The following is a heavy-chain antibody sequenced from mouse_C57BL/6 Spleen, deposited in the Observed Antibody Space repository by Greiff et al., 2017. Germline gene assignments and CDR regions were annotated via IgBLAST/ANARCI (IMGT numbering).Heavy chain of an antibody. V-gene: IGHV1-39*01. CDR3: ARYNYYGSSYLWYFDV. CDR2: INPNDGTA. CDR1: GYSFTDYN. Sequence: VQLQQSGPELVKPGASVKISCKASGYSFTDYNMHWVKQSNGQSLEWIGVINPNDGTASYNQKFKGKATLTVDQSSSTAYMQLNSLTSEDSAVYYCARYNYYGSSYLWYFDVWGTGTTVTVSS. D-gene: IGHD1-1*01. J-gene: IGHJ1*03.